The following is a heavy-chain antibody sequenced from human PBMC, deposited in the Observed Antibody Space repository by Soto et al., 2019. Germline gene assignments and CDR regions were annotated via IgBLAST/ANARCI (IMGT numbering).Heavy chain of an antibody. Sequence: SETLSLTCTVSGGSISSYYWSWIRQPPGKGLEWIGYIYYSGSTNYNPSLKSRVTISVDTSKNQFSLKLSSVTAADTAVYYCARHGGCSGGSCYYDAFDIWGQGTMVTVSS. V-gene: IGHV4-59*08. CDR3: ARHGGCSGGSCYYDAFDI. J-gene: IGHJ3*02. CDR2: IYYSGST. CDR1: GGSISSYY. D-gene: IGHD2-15*01.